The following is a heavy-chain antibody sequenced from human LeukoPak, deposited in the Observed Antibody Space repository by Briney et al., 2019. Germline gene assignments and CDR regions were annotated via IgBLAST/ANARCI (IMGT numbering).Heavy chain of an antibody. CDR1: GFTLTNYD. D-gene: IGHD3-16*01. Sequence: GGSLRLSCAASGFTLTNYDIMWVRQAPGKALEWVSTISIGGNTYHADSVKGRFTLSRDNSKNTVYLQMNSLRAEDTAIYYCARNGGGLDYWGQGTLVTVSS. CDR2: ISIGGNT. V-gene: IGHV3-23*01. J-gene: IGHJ4*02. CDR3: ARNGGGLDY.